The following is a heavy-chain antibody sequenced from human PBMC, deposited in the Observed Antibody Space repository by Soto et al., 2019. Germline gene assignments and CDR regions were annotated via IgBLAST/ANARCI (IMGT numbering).Heavy chain of an antibody. D-gene: IGHD6-19*01. Sequence: EVQLVESGGGVVRPGGSLRLSCAASGFTFDDYGMSWVRQAPGKGLEWVSGINWNGGSTGYADSVKGRCTISRDNAKTSLYLQMNRLRAEDTALYYCARLYSSGWYGPGRYWGQGTRVTVSS. CDR1: GFTFDDYG. V-gene: IGHV3-20*04. CDR2: INWNGGST. J-gene: IGHJ4*02. CDR3: ARLYSSGWYGPGRY.